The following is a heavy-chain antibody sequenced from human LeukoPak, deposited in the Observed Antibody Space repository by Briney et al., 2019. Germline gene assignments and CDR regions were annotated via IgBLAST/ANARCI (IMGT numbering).Heavy chain of an antibody. J-gene: IGHJ3*01. CDR2: IKTKTEGGTT. CDR1: EFTFTNAY. D-gene: IGHD3-22*01. Sequence: TGGSLRLSCAASEFTFTNAYMTWVRQAPGKWLEWVGRIKTKTEGGTTDYAAPVKVRFTISREDSKKTLYLQMNSLKTEDTAVYYCTTGLGPAFDLWGQGTMVTVSS. V-gene: IGHV3-15*01. CDR3: TTGLGPAFDL.